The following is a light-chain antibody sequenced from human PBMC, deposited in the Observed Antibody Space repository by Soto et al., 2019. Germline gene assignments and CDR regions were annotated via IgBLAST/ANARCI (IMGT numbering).Light chain of an antibody. CDR1: SSDVGSYNR. CDR2: EVN. J-gene: IGLJ1*01. V-gene: IGLV2-18*01. CDR3: SLYISGSTYV. Sequence: QSVLTQPPSVSGSPGQSVTISCTGTSSDVGSYNRLSWYQQPPGTAPKLIMYEVNTRASGVPDRFSGSKSGSTASLTISGLQAEDEADYYCSLYISGSTYVFGTGTKLTVL.